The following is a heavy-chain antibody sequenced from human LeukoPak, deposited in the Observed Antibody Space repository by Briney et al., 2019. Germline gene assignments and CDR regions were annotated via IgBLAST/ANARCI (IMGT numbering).Heavy chain of an antibody. CDR1: GGSISTYY. CDR2: IYYSGST. V-gene: IGHV4-59*12. J-gene: IGHJ4*02. D-gene: IGHD4-11*01. Sequence: SETLSLTCSVSGGSISTYYWTWIRQPPGKGLEWIGYIYYSGSTYYNPSLKSRVTISVDTSKNQFSLKLSSVTAADTAVYYCASLLYSNYLNYWGQGTLVTVSS. CDR3: ASLLYSNYLNY.